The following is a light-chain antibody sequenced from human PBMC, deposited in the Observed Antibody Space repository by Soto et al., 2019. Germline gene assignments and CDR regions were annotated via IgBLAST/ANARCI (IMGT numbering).Light chain of an antibody. Sequence: QSVLTQPPSASGTPGQRVTISCSGSSSNIGSNTVNWYQQLPGTAPKLLIYSNNQRPSGVPDRFSGSKSGTSASLAISGLQSEDEADYYCAAWDDRLNGVNYVFETGTKVTVL. J-gene: IGLJ1*01. CDR2: SNN. CDR1: SSNIGSNT. V-gene: IGLV1-44*01. CDR3: AAWDDRLNGVNYV.